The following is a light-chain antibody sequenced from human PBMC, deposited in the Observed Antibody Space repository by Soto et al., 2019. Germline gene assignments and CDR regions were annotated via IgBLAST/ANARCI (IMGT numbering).Light chain of an antibody. V-gene: IGLV2-11*01. CDR2: DVT. CDR1: SSDVGGYDH. J-gene: IGLJ1*01. Sequence: QSALTQPASVSGSPGQSITISCSGTSSDVGGYDHVSWYQHHPGEAPKLMIYDVTERPAGVPDRFSGSKSGNTASLTISGLQAEDEADYSCCSFAGSFSYVFGGGTKLTVL. CDR3: CSFAGSFSYV.